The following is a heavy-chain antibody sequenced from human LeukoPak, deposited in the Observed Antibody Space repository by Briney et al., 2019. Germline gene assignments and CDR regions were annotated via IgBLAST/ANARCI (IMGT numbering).Heavy chain of an antibody. Sequence: SETLSLTCAVYGGSFSGYYWSWIRQPPGKGLEWIGEINHSGSTNCNPSLKSRVTISVDTSKNQFSLKLSSVTAADTAVYYCARRYYYDILTGFNCWGQGTLVTVSS. J-gene: IGHJ4*02. CDR2: INHSGST. V-gene: IGHV4-34*01. D-gene: IGHD3-9*01. CDR1: GGSFSGYY. CDR3: ARRYYYDILTGFNC.